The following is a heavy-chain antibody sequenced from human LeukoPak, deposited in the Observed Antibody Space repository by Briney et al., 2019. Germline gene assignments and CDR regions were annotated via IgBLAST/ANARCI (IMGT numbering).Heavy chain of an antibody. V-gene: IGHV3-23*01. D-gene: IGHD2-15*01. J-gene: IGHJ6*03. Sequence: GGSLRLSCAASGFTFRRYGMSWVRQASEKGLEWVSAISGSGSSTYYGDSVKGRFTISRDNSKNTLYLQMNSLRAEDTAVYYCARGYCSGGSCYSYYYYNYMDVWGKGTTVTVSS. CDR1: GFTFRRYG. CDR3: ARGYCSGGSCYSYYYYNYMDV. CDR2: ISGSGSST.